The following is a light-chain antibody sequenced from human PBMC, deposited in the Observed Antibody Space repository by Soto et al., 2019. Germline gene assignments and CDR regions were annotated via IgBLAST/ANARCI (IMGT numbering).Light chain of an antibody. Sequence: QMTQSPSTLSASVGDRVILTFPACQSINTLLAWYQQKPGKAPRLLIYGASSVETTVPSRFSGSGSGTEFTLTITSLQPDDFATYYCQEYSSYFPTFGQGTKVDIK. V-gene: IGKV1-5*01. CDR3: QEYSSYFPT. CDR2: GAS. CDR1: QSINTL. J-gene: IGKJ1*01.